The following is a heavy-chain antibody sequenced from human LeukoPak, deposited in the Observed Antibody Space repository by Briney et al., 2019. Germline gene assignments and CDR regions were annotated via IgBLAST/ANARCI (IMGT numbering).Heavy chain of an antibody. D-gene: IGHD6-13*01. CDR1: GFSLSTSGVG. J-gene: IGHJ4*02. CDR3: AHRGAAAITFDY. Sequence: SGPTLVKPTQTLTLTCSFSGFSLSTSGVGVAWIRQPPGKALEWLALIYWDDDKRYSPSLKSRLTITKDTSKNQVVLTMTNMDPVDTATYYCAHRGAAAITFDYWGQGALVTVSS. V-gene: IGHV2-5*02. CDR2: IYWDDDK.